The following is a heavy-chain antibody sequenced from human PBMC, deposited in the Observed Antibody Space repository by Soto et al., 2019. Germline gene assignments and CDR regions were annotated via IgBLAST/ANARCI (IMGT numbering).Heavy chain of an antibody. CDR1: GFTFSSYA. CDR2: ISGSGGST. J-gene: IGHJ6*02. Sequence: HPGGSLRLSCAASGFTFSSYAMSWVRQAPGKGLEWVSAISGSGGSTYYADSVKGRFTISRDNSKNTLYLQMNSLRAEDTAVYYCAKSRTPYGSGSYIYGMDVWGQGTTVTVSS. D-gene: IGHD3-10*01. V-gene: IGHV3-23*01. CDR3: AKSRTPYGSGSYIYGMDV.